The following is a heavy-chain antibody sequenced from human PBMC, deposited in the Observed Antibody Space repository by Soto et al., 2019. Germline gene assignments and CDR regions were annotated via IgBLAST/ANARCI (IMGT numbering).Heavy chain of an antibody. Sequence: QVPLQQSGPGLVKPSQTLSLTCAISGDSVSINSAAWNWIRQSPSRGLEWLGRTYYRSKWYNDYAVSVKSRITITPDTATNQFSLQLNSVTPEDTAVYYCARDYYSGDSSSWYLYYFDYWGQGTLVTVSS. CDR3: ARDYYSGDSSSWYLYYFDY. D-gene: IGHD6-13*01. CDR2: TYYRSKWYN. J-gene: IGHJ4*02. CDR1: GDSVSINSAA. V-gene: IGHV6-1*01.